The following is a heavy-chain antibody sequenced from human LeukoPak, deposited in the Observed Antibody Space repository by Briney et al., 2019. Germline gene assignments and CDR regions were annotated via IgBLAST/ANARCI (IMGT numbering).Heavy chain of an antibody. J-gene: IGHJ4*02. CDR3: ARDYDGGNSKTFFDY. Sequence: GGSLRLSCAASGFTFSDYYMSWIRQAPGKGLEWVSYISSSGSTICYADSVKGRFTISRDNAKNSLYLQMNSLRAEDTAVYYGARDYDGGNSKTFFDYWGQGPWSPSPQ. V-gene: IGHV3-11*01. CDR1: GFTFSDYY. D-gene: IGHD4-23*01. CDR2: ISSSGSTI.